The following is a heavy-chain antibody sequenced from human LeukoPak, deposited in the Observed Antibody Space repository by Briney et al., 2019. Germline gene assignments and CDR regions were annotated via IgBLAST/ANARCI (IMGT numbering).Heavy chain of an antibody. CDR2: ISAGGGVT. J-gene: IGHJ4*02. D-gene: IGHD4-17*01. V-gene: IGHV3-23*01. Sequence: GGSLRLSCAVSGFTFSNYAMVWVRQALGKGLDWVSSISAGGGVTSNADSVKGRFTISRDNSKNTLYLQMNSLRAEDTAMYYCAKAARTTVTYSFDSWGQGTLVTVSS. CDR3: AKAARTTVTYSFDS. CDR1: GFTFSNYA.